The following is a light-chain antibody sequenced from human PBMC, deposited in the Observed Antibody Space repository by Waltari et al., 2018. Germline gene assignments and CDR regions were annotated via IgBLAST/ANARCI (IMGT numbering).Light chain of an antibody. V-gene: IGKV1-39*01. CDR3: QQCYSIPPRFT. J-gene: IGKJ3*01. Sequence: DIQMAQSQSSLSASIGARVSITCLSSQSLASYLKWYHQKQGKAAKLLIYAASTLQSGVPSRFSGSSAGTDFTLIIISLQPEDFATDYCQQCYSIPPRFTFGPGTKVDIK. CDR2: AAS. CDR1: QSLASY.